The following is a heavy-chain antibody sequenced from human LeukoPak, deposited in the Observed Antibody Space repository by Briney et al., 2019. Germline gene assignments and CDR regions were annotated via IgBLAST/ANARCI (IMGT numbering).Heavy chain of an antibody. D-gene: IGHD3-16*01. CDR1: GFTLSTTA. Sequence: GGSLRLSCVASGFTLSTTAMGWVRQAPGKGLEWVSAIGSGGTTYHSDSVKGRFAISRDNSKNTLYLQMSSLRAEDTAVYYCAKRSTAIGGHFDYWGQGSLVTVSS. J-gene: IGHJ4*02. CDR2: IGSGGTT. V-gene: IGHV3-23*01. CDR3: AKRSTAIGGHFDY.